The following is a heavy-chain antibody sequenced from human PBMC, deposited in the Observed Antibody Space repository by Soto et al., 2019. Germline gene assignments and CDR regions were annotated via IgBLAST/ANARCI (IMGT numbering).Heavy chain of an antibody. CDR2: ISGSGNYT. J-gene: IGHJ4*02. Sequence: GVSLLLSCASSGFTFSTYSMNWVRPTPGKGLEWVSSISGSGNYTHYADFLRGRFTISRDNAKTSLYLQMNSLRAEDTAVYYCAREGINNYNEYYFDSWGQGTVVT. CDR1: GFTFSTYS. D-gene: IGHD4-4*01. V-gene: IGHV3-21*01. CDR3: AREGINNYNEYYFDS.